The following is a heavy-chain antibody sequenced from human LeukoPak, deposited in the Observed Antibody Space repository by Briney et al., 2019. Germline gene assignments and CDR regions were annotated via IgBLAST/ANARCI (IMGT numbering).Heavy chain of an antibody. CDR3: AKEKTGKFDFDY. Sequence: GGSLRLSCAASGITIRTYAMSWVRQAPGKGLEWVSSLSGGGGGSYYADSVKGRVTVSRDDSKNTLYLQMSSLRAEDTAVYYCAKEKTGKFDFDYWGQGTPVTVSS. J-gene: IGHJ4*02. CDR2: LSGGGGGS. CDR1: GITIRTYA. V-gene: IGHV3-23*01. D-gene: IGHD3-10*01.